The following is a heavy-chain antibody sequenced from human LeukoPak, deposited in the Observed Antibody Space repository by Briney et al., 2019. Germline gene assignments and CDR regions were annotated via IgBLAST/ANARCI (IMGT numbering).Heavy chain of an antibody. J-gene: IGHJ6*02. CDR3: ARDNVSTYYDFWSGYLAYYYYGMDV. CDR1: GYTFTGYY. V-gene: IGHV1-2*06. CDR2: INPNSGGT. Sequence: GASVKVSCKASGYTFTGYYMHWVRQAPGQGLEWMGRINPNSGGTNYAQKFQGRVTMTRDTPISTAYMELSRLRSDDTAVYYCARDNVSTYYDFWSGYLAYYYYGMDVWGQGTTVTVSS. D-gene: IGHD3-3*01.